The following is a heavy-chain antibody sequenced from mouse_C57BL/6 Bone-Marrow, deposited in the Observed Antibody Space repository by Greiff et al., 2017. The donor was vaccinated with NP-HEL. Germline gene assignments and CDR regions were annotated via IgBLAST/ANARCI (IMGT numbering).Heavy chain of an antibody. CDR2: ISYDGSN. V-gene: IGHV3-6*01. Sequence: EVQLQESGPGLVKPSQSLSLTCSVTGYSITSGYYWNWLRQFPGNKLEWMGYISYDGSNNYNPSLKNRISITRDTSKNQFFLKLNSVTTEDTATYYCATYYYGSSYRYFDVWGTGTTVTVSS. D-gene: IGHD1-1*01. CDR1: GYSITSGYY. CDR3: ATYYYGSSYRYFDV. J-gene: IGHJ1*03.